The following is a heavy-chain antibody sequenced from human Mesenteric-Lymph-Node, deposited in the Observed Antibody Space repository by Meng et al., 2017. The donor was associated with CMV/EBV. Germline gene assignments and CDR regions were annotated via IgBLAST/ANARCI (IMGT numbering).Heavy chain of an antibody. D-gene: IGHD3-3*01. Sequence: GGSLRLSCAASGFTFSSYAMSWVRQAPGKGLEWVSAISGSGGSTYYADSAKGRFTISRDNSKNTLYLQMNSLRAEDTAVYYCAKDPYYDFWSGTGPFDYWGQGTLVTVSS. V-gene: IGHV3-23*01. CDR2: ISGSGGST. CDR3: AKDPYYDFWSGTGPFDY. CDR1: GFTFSSYA. J-gene: IGHJ4*02.